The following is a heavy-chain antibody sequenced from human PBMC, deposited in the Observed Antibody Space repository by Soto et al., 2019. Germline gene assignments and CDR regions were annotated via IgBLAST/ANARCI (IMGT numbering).Heavy chain of an antibody. CDR2: IYYSGST. J-gene: IGHJ4*02. CDR1: GGSISSYY. Sequence: QVQLQESGPGLVKPSETLSLTCTVSGGSISSYYWSWIRQPPGKGLEWIGYIYYSGSTNYNPSLTIRVTISVDTYKHQFSLKRSSVTAADTAVYYCARVRREMATIPGDFDYWGQGTLVTVSS. D-gene: IGHD5-12*01. V-gene: IGHV4-59*01. CDR3: ARVRREMATIPGDFDY.